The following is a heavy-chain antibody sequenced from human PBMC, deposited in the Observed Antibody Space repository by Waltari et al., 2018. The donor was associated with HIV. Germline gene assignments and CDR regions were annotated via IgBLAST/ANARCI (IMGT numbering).Heavy chain of an antibody. J-gene: IGHJ3*02. V-gene: IGHV4-39*01. CDR2: MYYSGST. CDR1: GAAISSSSYS. Sequence: QLQLQESGPGLVKPSETLSLTCTVSGAAISSSSYSWGWIRRPPGKGLEWIGSMYYSGSTYYNPSLKSRVSISVATSKNQFSLKLSSVTAADTAVYYCARHRGESVSDAFDMWGQGTTVTVSS. D-gene: IGHD2-8*01. CDR3: ARHRGESVSDAFDM.